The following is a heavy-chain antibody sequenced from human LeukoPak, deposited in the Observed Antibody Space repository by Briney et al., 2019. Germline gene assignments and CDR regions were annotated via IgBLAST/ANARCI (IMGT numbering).Heavy chain of an antibody. CDR3: ARVRDTAIDY. CDR2: IYYSGST. J-gene: IGHJ4*02. V-gene: IGHV4-59*01. Sequence: SETLSLTCTVSVGSISSYYWSWIRQPPGKGLEWIGYIYYSGSTNYNPSLKSRVTISVDTSKNQFSLKLSSVTAADTAVYYCARVRDTAIDYWGQGTLVTVSS. D-gene: IGHD5-18*01. CDR1: VGSISSYY.